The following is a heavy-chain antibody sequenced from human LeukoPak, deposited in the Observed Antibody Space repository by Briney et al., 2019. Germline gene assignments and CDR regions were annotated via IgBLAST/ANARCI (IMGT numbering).Heavy chain of an antibody. CDR1: GGSISSYY. V-gene: IGHV4-39*07. CDR3: ARGGRWLHVDY. J-gene: IGHJ4*02. D-gene: IGHD5-24*01. CDR2: IYYSGST. Sequence: SETLSLTCTVSGGSISSYYWGWIRQPPGKGLEWIGSIYYSGSTYYNPSLKSRVTISVDSSKNQFSLQLSSVTAADPAVYYCARGGRWLHVDYWGQGTLVTVSS.